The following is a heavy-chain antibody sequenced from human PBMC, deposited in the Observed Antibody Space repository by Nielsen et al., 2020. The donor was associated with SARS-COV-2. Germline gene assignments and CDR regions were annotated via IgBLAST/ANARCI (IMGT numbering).Heavy chain of an antibody. Sequence: SETLSLTCTVSGGSISSGDYYWSWIRLPPGKGLEWIGYIYYSGSTDYNPSLKSRVTMSVDTSKNQFSLKLSSVTAADTAVYYCARAKGGGSYFSWFDPWGQGTLVTVSS. CDR1: GGSISSGDYY. CDR3: ARAKGGGSYFSWFDP. V-gene: IGHV4-30-4*01. J-gene: IGHJ5*02. D-gene: IGHD1-26*01. CDR2: IYYSGST.